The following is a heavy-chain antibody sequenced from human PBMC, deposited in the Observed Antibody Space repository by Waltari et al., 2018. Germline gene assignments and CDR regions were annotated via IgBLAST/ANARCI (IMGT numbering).Heavy chain of an antibody. CDR3: ARQAYCGDSCLYWFDS. D-gene: IGHD2-21*01. J-gene: IGHJ5*01. V-gene: IGHV4-59*01. CDR1: AGSISNYY. CDR2: IYYSGIT. Sequence: QVQLQESGPGLVKPSETLSLTCTVSAGSISNYYWSWIRQSPGKGLEWIGFIYYSGITNYNPSLKSRVIMSVDTSKNQLFRKLTSVTAADTAVYYCARQAYCGDSCLYWFDSWGQGTLVTVSS.